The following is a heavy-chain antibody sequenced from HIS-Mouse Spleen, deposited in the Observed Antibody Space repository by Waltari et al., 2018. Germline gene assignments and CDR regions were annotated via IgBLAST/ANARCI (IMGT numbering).Heavy chain of an antibody. CDR3: ARGQAGFGELLDY. Sequence: QVQLQQWGAGLLKPSETLSLTCAVYGGSFSGYYWSWIRQPPGKGLEWIGEINHSGSTKDNPSLKSRVTISVDTSKSQFSLKLSSVTAADTAVYYCARGQAGFGELLDYWGQGTLVTVSS. CDR2: INHSGST. V-gene: IGHV4-34*01. J-gene: IGHJ4*02. CDR1: GGSFSGYY. D-gene: IGHD3-10*01.